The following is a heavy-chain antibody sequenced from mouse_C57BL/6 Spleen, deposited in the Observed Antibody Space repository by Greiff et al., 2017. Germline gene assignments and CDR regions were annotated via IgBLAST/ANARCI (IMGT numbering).Heavy chain of an antibody. Sequence: QVTLKESGPGILQPSQTLSLTCSFSGFSLSTFGMGVGWLRQPSGKGLVWLAHIWWDDDKYYNPALKSRLTISKDTSKNQVYLKIANVDTADTATYYCARIARSNYGYFDVWGTGTTVTVAS. CDR1: GFSLSTFGMG. CDR2: IWWDDDK. J-gene: IGHJ1*03. V-gene: IGHV8-8*01. CDR3: ARIARSNYGYFDV. D-gene: IGHD2-5*01.